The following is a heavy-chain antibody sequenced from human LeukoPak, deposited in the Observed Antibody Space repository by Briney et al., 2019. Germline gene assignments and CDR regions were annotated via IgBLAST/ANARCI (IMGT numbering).Heavy chain of an antibody. CDR1: GYTFSSFG. J-gene: IGHJ4*02. CDR2: ISVYNGDT. Sequence: ASVKVSCTASGYTFSSFGFMWVRQAPGQGLDWMGWISVYNGDTRYAQKFQGRVTMTTDTSTSTAYMELRRLTSDDTAVYYCARDGGDLLRVDYWGQGTQVTVSS. D-gene: IGHD1-26*01. CDR3: ARDGGDLLRVDY. V-gene: IGHV1-18*01.